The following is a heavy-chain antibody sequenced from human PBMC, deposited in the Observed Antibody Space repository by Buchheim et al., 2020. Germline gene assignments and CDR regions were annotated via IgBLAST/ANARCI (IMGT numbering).Heavy chain of an antibody. V-gene: IGHV1-18*01. CDR1: GYTFTSYG. CDR3: ARDIWGRQLWLPAWYYYYGMDV. Sequence: QVQLVQSGAEVKKPGASVKVSCKASGYTFTSYGISWVRQAPGQGLEWMGWISAYNGNTNYAQKLQGRVTMTTDTSTSTAYMELRSLRSDDTAVYYCARDIWGRQLWLPAWYYYYGMDVWGQGTT. CDR2: ISAYNGNT. J-gene: IGHJ6*02. D-gene: IGHD5-18*01.